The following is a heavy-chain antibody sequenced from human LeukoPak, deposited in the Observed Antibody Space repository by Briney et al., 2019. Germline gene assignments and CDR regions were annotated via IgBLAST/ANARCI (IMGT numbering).Heavy chain of an antibody. V-gene: IGHV4-59*01. D-gene: IGHD3-9*01. CDR3: ARGTRYYDILTGYLEDAFDI. CDR1: GGSISSYY. Sequence: PSETLSLTCTVSGGSISSYYWSWIRQPPGKGLEWIGYIYYSGSTNYNPSLKSRVTISVDTSKNQFSLKLSSVTAADTAVYYCARGTRYYDILTGYLEDAFDIWGQGTMVTVSS. CDR2: IYYSGST. J-gene: IGHJ3*02.